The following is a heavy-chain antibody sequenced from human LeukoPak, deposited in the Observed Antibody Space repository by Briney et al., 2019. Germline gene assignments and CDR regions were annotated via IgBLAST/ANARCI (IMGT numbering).Heavy chain of an antibody. CDR2: ISYSGNT. V-gene: IGHV4-39*01. CDR3: ARHHSSGYFGDAFDI. Sequence: SETLSLTCTVSGGSIISSDYHWGWVRQLPGKGLEWIGTISYSGNTDYNPSLRSRVTISVDTSNSQFSLRLGSVTAADTAVYYCARHHSSGYFGDAFDIWGQGTMVTVSS. CDR1: GGSIISSDYH. J-gene: IGHJ3*02. D-gene: IGHD3-22*01.